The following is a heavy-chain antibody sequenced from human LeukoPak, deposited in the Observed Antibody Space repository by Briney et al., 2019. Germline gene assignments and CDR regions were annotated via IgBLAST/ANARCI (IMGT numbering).Heavy chain of an antibody. D-gene: IGHD3-10*01. V-gene: IGHV4-59*01. J-gene: IGHJ4*02. CDR3: ARVGTYYRSLDS. Sequence: SESLSLTCTVSGGSINDASWNWIRRPPGQGLEWIGYIYHSGGTNYNPSLKSRVTVSLDTSKNQFSLKLSSVTAADTAVYYCARVGTYYRSLDSWGQGTLVTVSS. CDR2: IYHSGGT. CDR1: GGSINDAS.